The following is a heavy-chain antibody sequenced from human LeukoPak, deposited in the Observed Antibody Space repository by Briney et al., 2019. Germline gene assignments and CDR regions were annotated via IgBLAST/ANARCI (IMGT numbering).Heavy chain of an antibody. Sequence: GESLKISCKGSGYIFNTYWIGWVRQMPGKGLEWMGIIYPGDSHTRYSPSFQGQVTISAGKSISTAYLQWSSLKASDTAMYYCARLGPSNYIFDYWGQGTLVTVSS. V-gene: IGHV5-51*01. J-gene: IGHJ4*02. CDR1: GYIFNTYW. D-gene: IGHD5-24*01. CDR2: IYPGDSHT. CDR3: ARLGPSNYIFDY.